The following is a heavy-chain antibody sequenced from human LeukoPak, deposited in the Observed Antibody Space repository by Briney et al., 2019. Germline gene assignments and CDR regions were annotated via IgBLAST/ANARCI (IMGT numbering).Heavy chain of an antibody. CDR3: VKGGSSSSEGG. V-gene: IGHV3-23*01. D-gene: IGHD6-6*01. J-gene: IGHJ4*02. CDR1: GFTFGSYA. CDR2: ISSGAGSP. Sequence: GGSLRLSCVASGFTFGSYALAWVRQAPGKGLEWVSTISSGAGSPFYADSVRGRFTISRDNSKNTLSLHMTSLSPEDTAVYYCVKGGSSSSEGGWGQGTLVTVSS.